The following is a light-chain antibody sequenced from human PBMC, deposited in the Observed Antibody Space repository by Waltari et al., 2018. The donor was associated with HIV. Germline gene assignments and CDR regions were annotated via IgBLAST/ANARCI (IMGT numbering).Light chain of an antibody. J-gene: IGLJ2*01. CDR2: GNS. Sequence: QSVLTQPPSVSGAPGQRVTISCTGSSSNIGAGYDVHWYQQLPGTAPKLLIYGNSNRPSGVPDRFSCSKSGTSASLAITGLQAEDEADYDCQSYDSSLSGRGVVFGGGTKLTVL. V-gene: IGLV1-40*01. CDR1: SSNIGAGYD. CDR3: QSYDSSLSGRGVV.